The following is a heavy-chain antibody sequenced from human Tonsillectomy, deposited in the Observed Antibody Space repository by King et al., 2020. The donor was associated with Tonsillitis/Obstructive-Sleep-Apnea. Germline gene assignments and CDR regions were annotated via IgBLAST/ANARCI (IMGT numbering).Heavy chain of an antibody. CDR1: GFSLSTSGVG. V-gene: IGHV2-5*02. J-gene: IGHJ4*02. CDR3: ALLYNWNDPFFFEH. D-gene: IGHD1-1*01. Sequence: VTLKESGPTLVKPTQTLTVTCTFSGFSLSTSGVGVGWIRQPPGKALEWLALIFWDDDKRYSPSLKSRLTIANDPSKNQVVLTMTNMDPVDTATYYWALLYNWNDPFFFEHWGQGTLVTVSS. CDR2: IFWDDDK.